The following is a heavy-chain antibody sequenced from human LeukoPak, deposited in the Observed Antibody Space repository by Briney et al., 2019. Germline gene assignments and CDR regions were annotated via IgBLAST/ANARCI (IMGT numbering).Heavy chain of an antibody. V-gene: IGHV1-8*01. Sequence: ASVKVSCKASGYTFTSHDINWVRQATGQGLEWMGWMNPNSGNTGYAQKFQGRVAMTRDTSINTAYLDLYSLRSEDTAVYYCARGYSPSVRTTGNDYWGQGTLVTVSS. CDR1: GYTFTSHD. J-gene: IGHJ4*02. CDR3: ARGYSPSVRTTGNDY. D-gene: IGHD1-1*01. CDR2: MNPNSGNT.